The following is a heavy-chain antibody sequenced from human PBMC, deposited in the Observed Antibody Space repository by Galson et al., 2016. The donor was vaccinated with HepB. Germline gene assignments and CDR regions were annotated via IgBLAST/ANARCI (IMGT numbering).Heavy chain of an antibody. Sequence: CAISGDSVSTKSAAWNWIRQSPSRGLEWLGRTYYRSKWYNEYAVSVQSRITINPDTSKNQFSLKLNSVTAADTAVYYCARERSGDYSTPYGGRGLTYYHYGMDVWGQGTTVIVSS. CDR1: GDSVSTKSAA. CDR2: TYYRSKWYN. CDR3: ARERSGDYSTPYGGRGLTYYHYGMDV. V-gene: IGHV6-1*01. D-gene: IGHD4-17*01. J-gene: IGHJ6*02.